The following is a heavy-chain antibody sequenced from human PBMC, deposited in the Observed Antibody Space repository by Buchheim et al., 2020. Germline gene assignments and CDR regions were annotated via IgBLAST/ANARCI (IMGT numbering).Heavy chain of an antibody. CDR2: INHSGST. D-gene: IGHD1-14*01. J-gene: IGHJ5*02. CDR1: GGSFSGYY. V-gene: IGHV4-34*01. Sequence: QVQLQQWGAGLLKPSETLSLTCAVYGGSFSGYYWSWIRQPPGKGLEWIGEINHSGSTNYNPSLKSRVTISVDTSKTQFSLKLSSVTAADTAVYYCAREKVSRQNWFDPWGQGTL. CDR3: AREKVSRQNWFDP.